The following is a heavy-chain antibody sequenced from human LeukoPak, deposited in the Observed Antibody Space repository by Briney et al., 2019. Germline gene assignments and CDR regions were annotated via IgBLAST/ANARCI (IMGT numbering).Heavy chain of an antibody. V-gene: IGHV3-11*01. J-gene: IGHJ3*02. CDR1: GFTFSDYY. Sequence: GGSLRLSCAASGFTFSDYYMSWIRQAPGKGLEWVSYISSSGSTIYCADSVKGRFTISRDNAKNSLYLQMNSLRAEDTAVYYCAREDIVGALDAFDIWGQGTMVTVSS. CDR3: AREDIVGALDAFDI. D-gene: IGHD1-26*01. CDR2: ISSSGSTI.